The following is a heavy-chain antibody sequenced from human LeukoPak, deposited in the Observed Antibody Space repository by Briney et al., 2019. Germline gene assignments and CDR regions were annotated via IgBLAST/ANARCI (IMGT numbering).Heavy chain of an antibody. J-gene: IGHJ5*02. V-gene: IGHV3-30*02. Sequence: GGSLRLSCAASGFTVSRSYMIWARQAPGKGLEWVAFIRYDGNNKHYADSVKGRFTISRDNSKNTLILQMNSLRPEDTAIYYCAKNDGNYCDPWGQGTLVTVSS. CDR1: GFTVSRSY. CDR3: AKNDGNYCDP. D-gene: IGHD1-26*01. CDR2: IRYDGNNK.